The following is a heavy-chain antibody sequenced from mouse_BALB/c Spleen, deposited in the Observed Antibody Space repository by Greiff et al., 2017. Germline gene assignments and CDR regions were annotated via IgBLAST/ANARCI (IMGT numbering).Heavy chain of an antibody. Sequence: VQLVESGPGLVQPSQSLSITCTVSGFSLTSYGVHWVRQTPGKGLEWLGVIWAGGSTNYNSAIMARLSTSKDNSKSQVFLKMNSLQTDDTAMYYCARDALIYYDYDGFAYWGQGTLVTVSA. J-gene: IGHJ3*01. CDR2: IWAGGST. D-gene: IGHD2-4*01. V-gene: IGHV2-9*02. CDR3: ARDALIYYDYDGFAY. CDR1: GFSLTSYG.